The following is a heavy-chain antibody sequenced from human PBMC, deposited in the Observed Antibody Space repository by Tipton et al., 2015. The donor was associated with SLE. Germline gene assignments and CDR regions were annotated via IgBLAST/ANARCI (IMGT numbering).Heavy chain of an antibody. CDR2: INHSGST. CDR1: TGSFSGYY. CDR3: ARAPGLERSYFYYYYMDV. V-gene: IGHV4-34*01. J-gene: IGHJ6*03. D-gene: IGHD1-1*01. Sequence: TLSLTCTVYTGSFSGYYWSWIRQPPGKGLEWIGEINHSGSTNYNPSLKSRVTISVDTSKNQFLLRLSSATAADTAAYYCARAPGLERSYFYYYYMDVWGKGTTVTVSS.